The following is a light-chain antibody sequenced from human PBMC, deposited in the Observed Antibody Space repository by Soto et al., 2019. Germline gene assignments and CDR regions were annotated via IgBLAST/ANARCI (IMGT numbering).Light chain of an antibody. CDR1: SSNIGSHS. Sequence: QSVLTQPPSASGTPGQRVTISCSGSSSNIGSHSVDWYQQLPGTAPKLLIFRNNQRSSGVPDRFSGSKSGTSASLAISGLQSEDEAEYYCAARDDSLNAVIFGGGTQLTVL. CDR2: RNN. J-gene: IGLJ2*01. V-gene: IGLV1-44*01. CDR3: AARDDSLNAVI.